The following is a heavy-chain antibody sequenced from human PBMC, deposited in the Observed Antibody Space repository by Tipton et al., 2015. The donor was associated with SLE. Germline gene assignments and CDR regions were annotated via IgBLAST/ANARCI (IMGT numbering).Heavy chain of an antibody. J-gene: IGHJ6*02. V-gene: IGHV4-4*07. D-gene: IGHD3-10*01. CDR2: IYTSGST. CDR1: GGSISSHY. Sequence: TLSLTCTVSGGSISSHYWSWIRQPPGKGLEWIGRIYTSGSTNYNPSLKSRVTMSVDTSKNQFSLKLSSVTAADTAVYYCVAGSYYKGYYYYGMDVWGQGTTVTVSS. CDR3: VAGSYYKGYYYYGMDV.